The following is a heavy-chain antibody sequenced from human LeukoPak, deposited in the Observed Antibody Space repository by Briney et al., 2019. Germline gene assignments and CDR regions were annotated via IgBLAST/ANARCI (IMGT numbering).Heavy chain of an antibody. J-gene: IGHJ4*02. D-gene: IGHD6-19*01. CDR3: ARYSSGWYGGLDY. V-gene: IGHV3-11*04. CDR1: GLIISYYY. Sequence: GGSLRLSWAAAGLIISYYYVSLLRQAGGKRLGLVSYISSSGSTIYYVDSVKGRFTISRDNAKNSLYLQMNSLRAEDTAVYYCARYSSGWYGGLDYWGQGTLVTVSS. CDR2: ISSSGSTI.